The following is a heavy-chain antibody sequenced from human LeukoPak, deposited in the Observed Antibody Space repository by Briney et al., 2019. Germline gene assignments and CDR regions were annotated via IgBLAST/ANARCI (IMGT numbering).Heavy chain of an antibody. J-gene: IGHJ4*02. V-gene: IGHV5-51*01. D-gene: IGHD6-19*01. CDR2: IYPGDSAT. CDR3: VRRRAVAGVYYFDY. Sequence: GESLKISCKGSGYSFTSYWIAWVRQMPGEGLEWMGIIYPGDSATRYSPSFQGQVTISADKSISTAYLQWSSLKASDTAIYYCVRRRAVAGVYYFDYWGQGTLVTVSS. CDR1: GYSFTSYW.